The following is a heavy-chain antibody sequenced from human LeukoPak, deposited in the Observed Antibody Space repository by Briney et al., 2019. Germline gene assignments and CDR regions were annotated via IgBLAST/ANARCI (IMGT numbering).Heavy chain of an antibody. CDR3: ARDSLDYHDSSGYPDY. D-gene: IGHD3-22*01. J-gene: IGHJ4*02. CDR1: GYTFTGYY. Sequence: ASVKVSCKASGYTFTGYYMHWVRRAPGQGLEWMGWINPNSGGTNYAQKFQGRVTMTRDTSISTAYMELSRLRSDDTAVYYCARDSLDYHDSSGYPDYWGQGTLVTVSS. V-gene: IGHV1-2*02. CDR2: INPNSGGT.